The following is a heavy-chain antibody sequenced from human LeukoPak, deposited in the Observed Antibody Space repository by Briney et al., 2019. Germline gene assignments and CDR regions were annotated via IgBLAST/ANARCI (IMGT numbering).Heavy chain of an antibody. CDR3: AKDIRSGSYSYFDY. Sequence: GGSLRLSCAASGFTFDDYAMHWVRQAPGKGLEWVSGISWNSGSIGYADSVKGRFTISRDNAKNSLYLQMNSLRAEDTALYYCAKDIRSGSYSYFDYWGQGTLVTVSS. D-gene: IGHD1-26*01. CDR2: ISWNSGSI. CDR1: GFTFDDYA. J-gene: IGHJ4*02. V-gene: IGHV3-9*01.